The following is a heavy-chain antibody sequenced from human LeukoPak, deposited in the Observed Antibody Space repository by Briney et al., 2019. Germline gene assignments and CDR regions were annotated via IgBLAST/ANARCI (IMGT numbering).Heavy chain of an antibody. CDR3: ARKSSGWFDY. Sequence: SETLSLTCTVSGGSISTYYWSWIRQPPGKGLEWIGYIYYSGSSNYNPSLKSRVTISGDTSKNQFSLELSSVTAADTAVYYCARKSSGWFDYWGQGTLATVSS. J-gene: IGHJ4*02. V-gene: IGHV4-59*01. D-gene: IGHD3-22*01. CDR2: IYYSGSS. CDR1: GGSISTYY.